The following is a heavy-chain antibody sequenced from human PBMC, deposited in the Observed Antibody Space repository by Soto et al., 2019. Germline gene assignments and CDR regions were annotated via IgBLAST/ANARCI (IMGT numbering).Heavy chain of an antibody. CDR1: GFTFSSYS. CDR2: ISSSSSTI. V-gene: IGHV3-48*02. D-gene: IGHD1-7*01. J-gene: IGHJ6*02. Sequence: GGSLRLSCAASGFTFSSYSMNWVRQAPGKGLEWVSYISSSSSTIYYADSVKGRFTISRDNAKNSLYLQMNSLRDEDTAVYYCARDLGDNWSYESFYYYYGMDVWGQGTTVTVSS. CDR3: ARDLGDNWSYESFYYYYGMDV.